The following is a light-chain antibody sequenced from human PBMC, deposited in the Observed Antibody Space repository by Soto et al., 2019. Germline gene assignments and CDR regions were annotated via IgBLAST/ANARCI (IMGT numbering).Light chain of an antibody. Sequence: DIQMTQSPSSLSASVGDRVAITCRASQSISSYLNWYQQKPGKAPKLLSYAASSLQSGVPSRFSGSGSGTDFTLTISSLQPEDFATYYCQQRYSTPFPFGPGTKVDI. J-gene: IGKJ3*01. CDR2: AAS. CDR1: QSISSY. CDR3: QQRYSTPFP. V-gene: IGKV1-39*01.